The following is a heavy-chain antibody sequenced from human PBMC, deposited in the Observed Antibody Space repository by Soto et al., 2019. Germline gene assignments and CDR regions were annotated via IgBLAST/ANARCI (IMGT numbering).Heavy chain of an antibody. J-gene: IGHJ6*02. CDR3: TRKRFGMDG. V-gene: IGHV3-7*03. CDR1: GFTFSNSW. Sequence: EVQLVESGGGLVQPGESLRLSCAASGFTFSNSWMSWVRQAPGKGLEWVANIKEDGSEKDYVDPVKGRFTITRDNAKNSLYLQMNNLRDEATAVYFCTRKRFGMDGWCQGTTVTVSS. CDR2: IKEDGSEK.